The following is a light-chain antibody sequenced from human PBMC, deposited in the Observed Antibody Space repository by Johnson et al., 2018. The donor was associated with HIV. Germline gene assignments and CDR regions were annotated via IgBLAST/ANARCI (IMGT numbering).Light chain of an antibody. CDR3: GTWDSGLSAGLYV. Sequence: QSVLTQPPSVSAAPGQKVTISCSGSRSNIGNYFVCWYQQLPGAAPKLLIYENNQRPSGIPDRFSGSKSGTSATLGITGLQPGDEADYYCGTWDSGLSAGLYVFGTGTKVTVL. CDR1: RSNIGNYF. CDR2: ENN. J-gene: IGLJ1*01. V-gene: IGLV1-51*02.